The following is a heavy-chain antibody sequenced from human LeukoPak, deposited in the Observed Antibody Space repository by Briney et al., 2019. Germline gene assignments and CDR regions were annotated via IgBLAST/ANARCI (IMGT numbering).Heavy chain of an antibody. Sequence: QPGRSLRLSCAASGFTFSSYAMHWVRQAPGKGLEWVAVISYDGSKKYYADSVKGRFTISRDNSKNTLYLQMNSLRAEDAAVYYCARDQERSSSSEMIVDWGQGTLVTVSS. D-gene: IGHD6-13*01. CDR1: GFTFSSYA. V-gene: IGHV3-30-3*01. J-gene: IGHJ4*02. CDR2: ISYDGSKK. CDR3: ARDQERSSSSEMIVD.